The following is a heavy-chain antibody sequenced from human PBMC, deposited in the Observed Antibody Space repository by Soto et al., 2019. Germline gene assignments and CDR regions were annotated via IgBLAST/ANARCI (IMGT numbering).Heavy chain of an antibody. J-gene: IGHJ4*02. Sequence: LGLSCAASGFTFRNYAMHWVRRAPGKGLEWVSGISWHSGTIGYADSVRGRFTISRDNAKNSLYLQMNSLRPEDTALYYCVKEKLYSNYEYYFDYWGQGTLVTVSS. CDR1: GFTFRNYA. CDR2: ISWHSGTI. CDR3: VKEKLYSNYEYYFDY. V-gene: IGHV3-9*01. D-gene: IGHD4-4*01.